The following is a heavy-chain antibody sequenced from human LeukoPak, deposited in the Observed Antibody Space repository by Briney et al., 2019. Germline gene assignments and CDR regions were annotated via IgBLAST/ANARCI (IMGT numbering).Heavy chain of an antibody. CDR2: IKQDGSEK. Sequence: GGSLRLSCAASGFTFSSYGMSWVRQAPGKGLEWVANIKQDGSEKHYVDSVKGRFTISRDNAKNSLYLQMNSLRAEDTAVYYCARARTYYYDSSGPHRHWFDPWGQGTLVTVSS. V-gene: IGHV3-7*01. CDR1: GFTFSSYG. J-gene: IGHJ5*02. CDR3: ARARTYYYDSSGPHRHWFDP. D-gene: IGHD3-22*01.